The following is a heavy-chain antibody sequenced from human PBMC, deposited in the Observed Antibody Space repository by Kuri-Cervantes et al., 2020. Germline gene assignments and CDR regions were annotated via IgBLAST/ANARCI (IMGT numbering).Heavy chain of an antibody. D-gene: IGHD2-15*01. CDR1: GYTFTSYG. CDR2: ISAYNGNT. J-gene: IGHJ4*02. Sequence: ASVKVSCKASGYTFTSYGISWVRQAPGQGLEWMGWISAYNGNTNYAQKLQGRVTMTRNTSISTAYMELSSLRSEDTAVYYCARDPPRIVVVVAARSGFWGQGTLVPSPQ. V-gene: IGHV1-18*01. CDR3: ARDPPRIVVVVAARSGF.